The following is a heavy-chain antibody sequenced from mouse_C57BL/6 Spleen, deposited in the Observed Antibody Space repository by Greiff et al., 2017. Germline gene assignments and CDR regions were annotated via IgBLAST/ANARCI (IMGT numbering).Heavy chain of an antibody. Sequence: VQLQQSGAELVRPGASVKLSCTASGFNIKDDYMHWVKQRPEQGLEWIGWIDPENGDTEYASKFQGKATITADTSSNTAYLQLSSLTSEDTAVYYCTTGCYVNYWGQGTTLSVSS. CDR1: GFNIKDDY. CDR2: IDPENGDT. J-gene: IGHJ2*01. CDR3: TTGCYVNY. V-gene: IGHV14-4*01. D-gene: IGHD1-1*02.